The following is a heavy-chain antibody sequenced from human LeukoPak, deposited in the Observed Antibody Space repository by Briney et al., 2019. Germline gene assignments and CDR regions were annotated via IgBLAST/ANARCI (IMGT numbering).Heavy chain of an antibody. J-gene: IGHJ4*02. CDR3: AKGVSGYGSGRHFDY. V-gene: IGHV3-23*01. CDR2: ISDSGTST. Sequence: GGSLRLSCAASGFTFSSYLMIWVRQAPGKGLEWVSLISDSGTSTYYPDSVKGRFTISRDNSKNTVYLQMNSLRAEDTAVYYCAKGVSGYGSGRHFDYWGQGTLVTVSS. D-gene: IGHD3-10*01. CDR1: GFTFSSYL.